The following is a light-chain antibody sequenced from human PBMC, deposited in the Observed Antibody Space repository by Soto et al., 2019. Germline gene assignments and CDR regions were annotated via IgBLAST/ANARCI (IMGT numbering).Light chain of an antibody. Sequence: EIVLTQSPGTLSLSPGERATLSCRASQSVSSSYLAWYQQQPGQAPRLLIYGASSKATGIPDRFSGSGSGTDFTLTISRLEPEDVAVYYCQQYGSSPLYTFGQGTKLEIK. V-gene: IGKV3-20*01. J-gene: IGKJ2*01. CDR3: QQYGSSPLYT. CDR1: QSVSSSY. CDR2: GAS.